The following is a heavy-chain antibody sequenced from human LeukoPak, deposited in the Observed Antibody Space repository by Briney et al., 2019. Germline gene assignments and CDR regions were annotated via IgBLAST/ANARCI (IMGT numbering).Heavy chain of an antibody. D-gene: IGHD2-2*01. CDR3: ARDPVGVGDCSSTSCYGGTWYLFDP. CDR1: GGSISDYY. J-gene: IGHJ5*02. Sequence: KPSETLSLTCTVSGGSISDYYWSWIRQSPGKGLEWIGYIYYSGSTTYNPSLKSRFTISVDTSKNQFSLKLSSVTAADTAVYYCARDPVGVGDCSSTSCYGGTWYLFDPWGQGTLVTASS. CDR2: IYYSGST. V-gene: IGHV4-59*12.